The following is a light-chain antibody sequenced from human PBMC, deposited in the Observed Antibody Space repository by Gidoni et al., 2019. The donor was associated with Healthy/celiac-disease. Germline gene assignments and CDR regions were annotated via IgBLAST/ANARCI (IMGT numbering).Light chain of an antibody. CDR2: WAS. J-gene: IGKJ1*01. Sequence: DIVMTQSPDSLAVSRGERATINCKSSQSVLYSSNNKNYLAWYQQKPGQPPKLLIYWASTRESGIPDRFSGSGSGTDVTLTISSLQAEDVAVYYCQQYYSTPWTFGQXTKVEIK. V-gene: IGKV4-1*01. CDR3: QQYYSTPWT. CDR1: QSVLYSSNNKNY.